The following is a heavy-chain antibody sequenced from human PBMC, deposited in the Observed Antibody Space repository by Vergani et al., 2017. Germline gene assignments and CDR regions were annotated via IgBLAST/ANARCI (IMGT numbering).Heavy chain of an antibody. CDR2: ISSSSSYI. J-gene: IGHJ3*02. CDR1: GFTFSSYS. V-gene: IGHV3-21*04. CDR3: AKEGKQLFGAFDI. Sequence: EVQLVESGGGLVKPGGSLRLSCAASGFTFSSYSMNWVRQAPGKGLEWVSSISSSSSYIYYADSVKGRFTISRDDSKNTLYLQMNSLRAADTAVYYCAKEGKQLFGAFDIWGQGTMVTVSS. D-gene: IGHD6-6*01.